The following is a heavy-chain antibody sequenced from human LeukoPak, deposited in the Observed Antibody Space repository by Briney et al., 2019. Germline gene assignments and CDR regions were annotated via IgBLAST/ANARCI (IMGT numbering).Heavy chain of an antibody. Sequence: SETLSLTCAVSGGSISSGGYSWRWIRQPPGKGLEWIGYIYYSGSTYYNPSLKSRVTISVDTSKNQFSLKLSSVTAAATAVYYCARYVDYYYYMDVWGKGTTVTVSS. J-gene: IGHJ6*03. V-gene: IGHV4-30-4*07. D-gene: IGHD3-16*01. CDR3: ARYVDYYYYMDV. CDR2: IYYSGST. CDR1: GGSISSGGYS.